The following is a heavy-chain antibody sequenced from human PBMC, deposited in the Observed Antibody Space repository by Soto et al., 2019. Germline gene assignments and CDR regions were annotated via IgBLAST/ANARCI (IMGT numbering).Heavy chain of an antibody. CDR1: GFMFSSYE. D-gene: IGHD3-3*01. J-gene: IGHJ4*02. CDR3: AKDGNRDSYDFWSGSYEY. CDR2: INVGGDTR. Sequence: PGGSLRLSCAASGFMFSSYEFNWVRLAPGKGLEWVSYINVGGDTRHYADSVRGRFTISRDDAKGSLYLQMDSLRAEDTAVYYCAKDGNRDSYDFWSGSYEYWGQGTLVTVSS. V-gene: IGHV3-48*03.